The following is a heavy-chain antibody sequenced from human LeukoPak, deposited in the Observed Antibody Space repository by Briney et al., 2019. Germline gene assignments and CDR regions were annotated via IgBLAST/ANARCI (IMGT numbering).Heavy chain of an antibody. CDR3: ASVYGSGSYSYFDY. V-gene: IGHV1-69*06. CDR2: IIPIFGTA. D-gene: IGHD3-10*01. J-gene: IGHJ4*02. CDR1: GGTFSSYA. Sequence: SVKVSCKASGGTFSSYAISWVRQAPGQGLEWMGGIIPIFGTANYAQKFQGRVTITADKSTSTAYMELSSLRSEDTAVYYCASVYGSGSYSYFDYWGQGTLVTVSS.